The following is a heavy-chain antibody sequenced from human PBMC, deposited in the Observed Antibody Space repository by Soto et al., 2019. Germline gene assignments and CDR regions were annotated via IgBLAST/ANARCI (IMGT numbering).Heavy chain of an antibody. D-gene: IGHD4-17*01. CDR3: ARVRPDYGDPFDY. Sequence: GGSLRLSCAASGFTFSSYSMNWVRQAPGKGLEWVSSISSSSYIYYADSVKGRFTISRDNAKNSLYLQMNSLRAEDTAVYYCARVRPDYGDPFDYWGQGTLVTVSS. J-gene: IGHJ4*02. CDR1: GFTFSSYS. CDR2: ISSSSYI. V-gene: IGHV3-21*01.